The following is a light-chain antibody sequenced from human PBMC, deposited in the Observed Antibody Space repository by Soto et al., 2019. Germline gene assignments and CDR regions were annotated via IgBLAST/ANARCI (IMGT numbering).Light chain of an antibody. V-gene: IGLV2-14*01. Sequence: QSALTQPASVSGSPGQSITISCTGTSSDIGDYNYVSWYQQYPGKVPKLMIYDVSHRPSGVSNRFSGSNSCNTASLTISGLQAEDEDAYYCSSSTTTTSLVVFGGGTQLTVL. CDR2: DVS. J-gene: IGLJ3*02. CDR1: SSDIGDYNY. CDR3: SSSTTTTSLVV.